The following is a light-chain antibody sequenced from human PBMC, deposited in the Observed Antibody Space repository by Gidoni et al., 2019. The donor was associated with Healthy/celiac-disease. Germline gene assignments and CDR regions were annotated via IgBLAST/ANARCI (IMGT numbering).Light chain of an antibody. CDR2: KVS. J-gene: IGKJ3*01. Sequence: DVVMFQSPLSLPVTLGQPASIPCRSSQSLVYSDGNTYLNWFQQRPGHSPRRLIYKVSNRDSGVPDRFSGSGSGTDFTLKISRVEAEDVGVYYCMQGTHWPPFTFGPGTKVEIK. CDR3: MQGTHWPPFT. V-gene: IGKV2-30*01. CDR1: QSLVYSDGNTY.